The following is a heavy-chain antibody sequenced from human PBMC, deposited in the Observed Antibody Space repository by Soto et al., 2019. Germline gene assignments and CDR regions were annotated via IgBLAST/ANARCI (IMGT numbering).Heavy chain of an antibody. Sequence: GGSLRLSCAAAGFTFSSYAMHWVSQAPGKGLEWVAVISYDGSNKYYADSVKGRFTISRVNSKNTLYLQMNSLRAEDTAVYYCARDYYDSSGYYYPPLDYWGQGTLVTVSS. CDR2: ISYDGSNK. J-gene: IGHJ4*02. D-gene: IGHD3-22*01. V-gene: IGHV3-30-3*01. CDR3: ARDYYDSSGYYYPPLDY. CDR1: GFTFSSYA.